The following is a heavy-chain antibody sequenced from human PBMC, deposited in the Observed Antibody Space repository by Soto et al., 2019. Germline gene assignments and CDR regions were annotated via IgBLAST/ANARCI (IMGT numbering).Heavy chain of an antibody. Sequence: SETLSLTCTVSGGSISSYYWSWIRQPPGKGLEWIGYIYHSGSTNYNPSLKSRVTISVDTSKNQFSLKLSSVTAADTAVYYCARGYYDSSGYRNAFDIWGQGTMVTVSS. J-gene: IGHJ3*02. V-gene: IGHV4-59*12. D-gene: IGHD3-22*01. CDR1: GGSISSYY. CDR2: IYHSGST. CDR3: ARGYYDSSGYRNAFDI.